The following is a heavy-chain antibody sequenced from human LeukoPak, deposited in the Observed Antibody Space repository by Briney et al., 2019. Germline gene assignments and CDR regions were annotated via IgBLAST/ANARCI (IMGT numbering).Heavy chain of an antibody. J-gene: IGHJ6*02. CDR1: GFTFTSSA. Sequence: ASVKVSCKASGFTFTSSAVQWVRQARGQRLEWIGWIVVGSGNTNYAQKFQERVTITRDMSTSTAYMELSSLRSEDTAVYYCARERELIPEYSSSGGFYGMDVWGQGTTVTVSS. CDR3: ARERELIPEYSSSGGFYGMDV. CDR2: IVVGSGNT. D-gene: IGHD6-6*01. V-gene: IGHV1-58*01.